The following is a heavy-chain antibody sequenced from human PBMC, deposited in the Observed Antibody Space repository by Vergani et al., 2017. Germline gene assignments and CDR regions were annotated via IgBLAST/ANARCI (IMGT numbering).Heavy chain of an antibody. V-gene: IGHV3-23*01. J-gene: IGHJ4*02. Sequence: EVQLLESGGGLVQPGGSLRLSCEASGISFPGYAMSWVRQAPGKGLEWVSSVSGSSATPYYADSVKGRFIISRDNSKNTLHLQMNSLRADDTDVYYCTKGSRGYTGYFFDYWGQGTLATVSS. CDR2: VSGSSATP. CDR1: GISFPGYA. CDR3: TKGSRGYTGYFFDY. D-gene: IGHD5-12*01.